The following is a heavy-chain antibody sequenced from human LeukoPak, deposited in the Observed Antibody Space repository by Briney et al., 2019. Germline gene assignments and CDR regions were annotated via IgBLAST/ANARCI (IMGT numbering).Heavy chain of an antibody. Sequence: PSETLSLTCAVYGGSFSGYYWSWIRQPPGKGLEWIGEINHSGSTNYNPSLKSRVTISVDTSKNQFSLKLSSVTAADTAVYYCARYPSRYSSGYYYGRSGMDVWGQGTTVTVSS. V-gene: IGHV4-34*01. D-gene: IGHD3-22*01. CDR3: ARYPSRYSSGYYYGRSGMDV. J-gene: IGHJ6*02. CDR1: GGSFSGYY. CDR2: INHSGST.